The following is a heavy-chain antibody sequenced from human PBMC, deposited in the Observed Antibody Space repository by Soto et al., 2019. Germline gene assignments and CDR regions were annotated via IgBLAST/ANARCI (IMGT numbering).Heavy chain of an antibody. J-gene: IGHJ4*02. V-gene: IGHV3-21*01. Sequence: GGSLRLSCAASGFTFSSYAMSWVRQAPGKGLEWVSSISSGGGYIYYADSVKGRFTISRDNAENSLYLHMNSLRAEDTAVYYCARVRFGEPAFDYWGQGTLVTVSS. D-gene: IGHD3-10*01. CDR1: GFTFSSYA. CDR3: ARVRFGEPAFDY. CDR2: ISSGGGYI.